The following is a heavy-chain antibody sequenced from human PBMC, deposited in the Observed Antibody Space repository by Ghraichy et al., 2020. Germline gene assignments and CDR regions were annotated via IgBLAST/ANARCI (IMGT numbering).Heavy chain of an antibody. J-gene: IGHJ4*02. V-gene: IGHV4-34*01. CDR2: INHSGST. CDR3: SRDITHSQIDY. Sequence: SETLSLTCAVYGGSFSGYYWSWIRQPPGKGLEWIGEINHSGSTNYNPSLKSRVTISVDTSKNQFSLKLSSVAAADTAVYYCSRDITHSQIDYCGQRTLVTVSS. D-gene: IGHD1-14*01. CDR1: GGSFSGYY.